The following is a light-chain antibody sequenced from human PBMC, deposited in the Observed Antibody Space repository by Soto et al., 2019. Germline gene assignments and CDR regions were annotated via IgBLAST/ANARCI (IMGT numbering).Light chain of an antibody. J-gene: IGLJ1*01. V-gene: IGLV1-51*01. CDR1: SSNIGAGND. Sequence: QSVLTQPPSVSGAPGQRVIISCTGSSSNIGAGNDVHWYQQLPGTAPKLLIYDDNKRPSGIPDRFSGSKSGTSATLGITGFQTGDEADYYCGSWDSSLSAYVFGTGTKLTVL. CDR3: GSWDSSLSAYV. CDR2: DDN.